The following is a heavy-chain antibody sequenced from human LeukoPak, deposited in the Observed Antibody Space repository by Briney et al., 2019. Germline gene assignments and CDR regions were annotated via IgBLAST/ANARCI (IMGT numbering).Heavy chain of an antibody. Sequence: PGGSLRLSCAASGFTFSSYSMNWVRQAPGKGLEWVSSISSSSSYIYYADSVKGRFTISRDNAKNSLYLQMNSLRAEDTAVYYCAREGDIVVVPAAIPQRCLDYWGQGTLVTVSS. CDR3: AREGDIVVVPAAIPQRCLDY. CDR2: ISSSSSYI. D-gene: IGHD2-2*02. CDR1: GFTFSSYS. J-gene: IGHJ4*02. V-gene: IGHV3-21*01.